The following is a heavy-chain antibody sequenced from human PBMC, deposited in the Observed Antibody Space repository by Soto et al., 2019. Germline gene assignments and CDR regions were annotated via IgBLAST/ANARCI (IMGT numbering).Heavy chain of an antibody. Sequence: SETLSLTCTVSGGSISSSNWWSWVRQPPGKGLEWIGEIYHSGSTNYNPSLKSRVTISVDKSKNQFSLKLSSVTAADTAVYYCVRDMQLWRLDSWGQGTLVTVSS. D-gene: IGHD2-21*01. CDR3: VRDMQLWRLDS. CDR1: GGSISSSNW. J-gene: IGHJ4*02. V-gene: IGHV4-4*02. CDR2: IYHSGST.